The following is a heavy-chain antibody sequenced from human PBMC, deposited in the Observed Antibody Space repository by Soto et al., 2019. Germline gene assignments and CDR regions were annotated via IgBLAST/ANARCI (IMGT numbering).Heavy chain of an antibody. CDR1: GDSIISIYH. CDR2: VYYSGTT. Sequence: PSETLSLTCAVSGDSIISIYHWAWIRQPPGKRLEWIGYVYYSGTTNYNPSLKSRVTISVDLPKNQFSLRLSSVTTADTALYYCARTTAVPNTLRSRYFFDYWGQGTLVTVSS. J-gene: IGHJ4*02. CDR3: ARTTAVPNTLRSRYFFDY. V-gene: IGHV4-61*05. D-gene: IGHD4-17*01.